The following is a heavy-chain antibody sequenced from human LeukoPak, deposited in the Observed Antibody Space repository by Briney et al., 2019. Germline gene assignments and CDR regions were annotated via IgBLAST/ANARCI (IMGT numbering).Heavy chain of an antibody. J-gene: IGHJ5*02. CDR2: IIPIFGTA. CDR3: ARDNSVEDTAWWFDP. CDR1: GGTLSRYA. D-gene: IGHD4-23*01. Sequence: GASVKVSCKTSGGTLSRYAMSWVRQAPGQGLEWMGEIIPIFGTANYAQKFQGRVTMTRDMSTSTDYMELSSLRSEDTAVYYCARDNSVEDTAWWFDPWGQGTLVTVSS. V-gene: IGHV1-69*05.